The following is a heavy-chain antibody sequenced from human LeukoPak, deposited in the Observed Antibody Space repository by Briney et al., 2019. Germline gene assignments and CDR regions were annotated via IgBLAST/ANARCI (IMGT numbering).Heavy chain of an antibody. V-gene: IGHV3-30-3*02. CDR1: GFTFSSYA. Sequence: GGSLRLSCAASGFTFSSYAMHWVRQAPGKGLEWVAVISYDGSNKYYADSVKGRFIISRDNSKNTLYLQMNSLRAEDTAVYYCAKNPGIADFDYWGQGTLVTVSS. CDR2: ISYDGSNK. CDR3: AKNPGIADFDY. D-gene: IGHD6-13*01. J-gene: IGHJ4*02.